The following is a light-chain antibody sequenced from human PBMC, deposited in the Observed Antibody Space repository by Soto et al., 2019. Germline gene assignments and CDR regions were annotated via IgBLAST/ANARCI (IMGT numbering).Light chain of an antibody. CDR3: PNHNSAPIT. Sequence: EIVLTQSPGTLSLSPGERATLSCRASQSVSSSYLAWYQQKPGQAPRLLIYGASSRATGIPDRFSGSGSGKDFPLTNSRPEPEDFSVYYFPNHNSAPITFGQGTRLEIK. CDR2: GAS. CDR1: QSVSSSY. V-gene: IGKV3-20*01. J-gene: IGKJ5*01.